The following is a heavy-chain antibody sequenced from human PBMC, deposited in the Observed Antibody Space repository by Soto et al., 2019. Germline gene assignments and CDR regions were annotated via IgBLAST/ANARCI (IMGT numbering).Heavy chain of an antibody. CDR1: GGSFSGYY. CDR3: ARDPRTTELRPADY. D-gene: IGHD1-7*01. V-gene: IGHV4-34*01. CDR2: INHSGST. J-gene: IGHJ4*02. Sequence: QVQLQQWGAGLLKPSETLSLTCAVYGGSFSGYYWSWIRQPPGKGLEWIGEINHSGSTNYNPSLKSRVTISVDTSKNQFSLKLSSVTAADTAVYYCARDPRTTELRPADYWGQGTLVTVSS.